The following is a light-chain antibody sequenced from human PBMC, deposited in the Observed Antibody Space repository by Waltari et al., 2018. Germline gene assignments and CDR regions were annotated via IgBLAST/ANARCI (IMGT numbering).Light chain of an antibody. Sequence: QSALTQPPSASGAPGQRVPISCSGSTSNIGGTYVYWDQPLPGAAPKLLIYRNDQRPSGVPDRFSGSKSGTSASLTISGLRSEDEADYFCAAWDDSLSGPVFGGGTKLAVL. J-gene: IGLJ2*01. CDR3: AAWDDSLSGPV. V-gene: IGLV1-47*01. CDR1: TSNIGGTY. CDR2: RND.